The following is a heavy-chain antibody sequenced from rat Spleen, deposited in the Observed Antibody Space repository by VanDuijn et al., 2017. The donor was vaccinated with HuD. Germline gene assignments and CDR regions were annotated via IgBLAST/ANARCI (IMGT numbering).Heavy chain of an antibody. V-gene: IGHV5S23*01. CDR3: ARHNDRYFDF. Sequence: EVQLVESGGGLVQPGRSQKLSCAASGFTFSNYDMAWVSQAPAKGLAWVASITAGGDDTYYLDSVKGRFANSRENAKNTLYLQMDSLRSEDTATYYCARHNDRYFDFWGPGTMVTVSS. CDR2: ITAGGDDT. CDR1: GFTFSNYD. J-gene: IGHJ1*01. D-gene: IGHD1-7*01.